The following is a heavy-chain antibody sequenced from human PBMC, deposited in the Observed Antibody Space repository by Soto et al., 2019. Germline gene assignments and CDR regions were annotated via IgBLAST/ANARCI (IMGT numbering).Heavy chain of an antibody. Sequence: WASVKVSCKASGYTFTSYAMHWVRQAPGQRLEWMGWINAGNGNTKYSQKFQGRVTITRDTSASTAYMELSSLRSEDTAVYYCGRGSGLNLLDPWGQGTLVIVSS. V-gene: IGHV1-3*01. J-gene: IGHJ5*02. CDR3: GRGSGLNLLDP. D-gene: IGHD3-10*01. CDR1: GYTFTSYA. CDR2: INAGNGNT.